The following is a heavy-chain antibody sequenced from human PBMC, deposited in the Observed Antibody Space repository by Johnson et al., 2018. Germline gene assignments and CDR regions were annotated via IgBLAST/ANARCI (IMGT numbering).Heavy chain of an antibody. Sequence: EVQLVQSGGGLVQPGGSLRLSCAASGFTFSSYSMNWVRQAPGKGLEWLSSISSSSSTIYYADSVKGRFTISRENAKNSLYLQMNSLRDEDTAVYYCAREYSSSSGRLFDIWGQGTMVTVSS. V-gene: IGHV3-48*02. D-gene: IGHD6-6*01. CDR1: GFTFSSYS. CDR2: ISSSSSTI. CDR3: AREYSSSSGRLFDI. J-gene: IGHJ3*02.